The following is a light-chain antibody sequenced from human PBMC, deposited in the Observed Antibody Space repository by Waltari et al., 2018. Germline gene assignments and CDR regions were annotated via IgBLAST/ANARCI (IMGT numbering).Light chain of an antibody. J-gene: IGKJ4*01. CDR3: QQYYSTPLT. CDR1: QSVLYSSNNKNY. V-gene: IGKV4-1*01. CDR2: WAS. Sequence: DIVMTQSPDSLAVSLGERATINCKYSQSVLYSSNNKNYLAWYQQKPGQPPKLLIYWASTRESGVPDRFSCSRSGTDFTLTISSLQAEDVAVYYCQQYYSTPLTFGGGTKVEIK.